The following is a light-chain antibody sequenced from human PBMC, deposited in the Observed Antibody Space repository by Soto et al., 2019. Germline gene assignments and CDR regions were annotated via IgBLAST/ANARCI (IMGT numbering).Light chain of an antibody. CDR3: QQYGISPLMYT. J-gene: IGKJ2*01. V-gene: IGKV3-20*01. CDR1: QSVTNNY. Sequence: EIVLMQSPGTLSLSPGERATLSCRASQSVTNNYLAWYQQKPGQAPRLLIYGASSRATGVPDRFSGSGSGTDVTLTITRLEPQDFAVYYCQQYGISPLMYTFGQGTKLGVK. CDR2: GAS.